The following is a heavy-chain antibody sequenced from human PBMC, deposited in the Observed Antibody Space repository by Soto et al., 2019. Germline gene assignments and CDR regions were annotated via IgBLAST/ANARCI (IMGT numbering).Heavy chain of an antibody. V-gene: IGHV4-61*01. Sequence: QVQLQESGPGLVKPSETLSLTCTVSGGSVTSGSYYWSWIRQPPGKGLEWIGYIYNSGSTNYNPSLKSPVXXSXDXXKRQSSLKLSSVTAADTAVYYCARDQGIAVAVFDYWGQGTVVTVSS. D-gene: IGHD6-19*01. CDR1: GGSVTSGSYY. CDR2: IYNSGST. J-gene: IGHJ4*02. CDR3: ARDQGIAVAVFDY.